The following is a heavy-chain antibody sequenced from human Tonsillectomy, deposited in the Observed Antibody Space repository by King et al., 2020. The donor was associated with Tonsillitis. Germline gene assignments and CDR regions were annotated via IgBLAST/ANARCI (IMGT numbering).Heavy chain of an antibody. CDR3: SRRDSRGYFHP. CDR1: GFTFSGSA. V-gene: IGHV3-73*01. Sequence: VQLVESGGGLVQPGGSLTLSCAASGFTFSGSAMHWVRQASGKGLEWVGRIRIKANSYATAYAASVKGRFTISRDDSKNTAYLQMNSLKTEDTALYYCSRRDSRGYFHPWGQGTLVTVPS. D-gene: IGHD3-22*01. J-gene: IGHJ5*02. CDR2: IRIKANSYAT.